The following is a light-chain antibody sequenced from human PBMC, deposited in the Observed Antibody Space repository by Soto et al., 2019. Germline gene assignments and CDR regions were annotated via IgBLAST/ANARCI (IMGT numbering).Light chain of an antibody. CDR1: SSNIGSNT. V-gene: IGLV1-44*01. Sequence: QYALTQPPSASGTPGQRVTISCSGSSSNIGSNTVNWYQQLPGTAPKLLIYSNNQRPSGVPDRFSGSKSGTSASLAISGLQSEDEADDYCAAWDDSLNGYVFGTGTKVTV. CDR2: SNN. J-gene: IGLJ1*01. CDR3: AAWDDSLNGYV.